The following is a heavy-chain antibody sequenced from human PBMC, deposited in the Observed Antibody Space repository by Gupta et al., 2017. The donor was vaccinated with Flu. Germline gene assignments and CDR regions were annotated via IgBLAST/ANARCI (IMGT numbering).Heavy chain of an antibody. V-gene: IGHV4-59*01. CDR1: GGSISDDS. CDR3: ARGPDSGFDGFDY. J-gene: IGHJ4*02. Sequence: QVQLQESGPGLVKPSETLSLICSVSGGSISDDSWSWIRQPPGKGLEWIGYIYYSGTTRYNSSLKSRVTISMDRSKNQFSLKLRSVTSADTAVYYCARGPDSGFDGFDYWGRGTLVTVSS. CDR2: IYYSGTT. D-gene: IGHD5-12*01.